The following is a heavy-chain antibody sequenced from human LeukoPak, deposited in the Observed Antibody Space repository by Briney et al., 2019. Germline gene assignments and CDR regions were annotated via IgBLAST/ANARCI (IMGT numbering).Heavy chain of an antibody. CDR1: GGSISSYY. V-gene: IGHV4-4*07. CDR3: ARARKGATDLDY. J-gene: IGHJ4*02. CDR2: IYTSGST. Sequence: SETLSLTCTVSGGSISSYYWSWIRQPAGKGLEWIGRIYTSGSTNYNPSLESRVTISLDTSKNQFSLRLNSVTAADTAVYYCARARKGATDLDYWGQGTLFTVSS. D-gene: IGHD1-26*01.